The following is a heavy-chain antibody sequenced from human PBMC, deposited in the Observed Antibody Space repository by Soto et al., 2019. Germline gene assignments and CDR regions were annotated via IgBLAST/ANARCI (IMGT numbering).Heavy chain of an antibody. CDR2: ISAYNGNT. Sequence: ASVKVSCKASGYTFTSYGISWVRQAPGQGLEWMGWISAYNGNTNYAQKLQGRVTMTTDTSTSTAYMELRSLGSDDTAVYYCARDGIWFGELELDYWGQGTLVTVSS. CDR1: GYTFTSYG. V-gene: IGHV1-18*01. CDR3: ARDGIWFGELELDY. D-gene: IGHD3-10*01. J-gene: IGHJ4*02.